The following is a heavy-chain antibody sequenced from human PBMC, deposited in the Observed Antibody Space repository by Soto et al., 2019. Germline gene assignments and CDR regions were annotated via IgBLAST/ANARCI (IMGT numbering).Heavy chain of an antibody. CDR3: ARDSYYCGMDV. V-gene: IGHV1-2*04. Sequence: ASVKVSCKASWYTFTGHYMHRVRQAPGQGLEWMGWINPNSGGTNYAQKFQGWVTMTRDTSISTAYMELSRLRSDDTAVYYCARDSYYCGMDVWGQGTTVTVSS. CDR1: WYTFTGHY. J-gene: IGHJ6*02. CDR2: INPNSGGT.